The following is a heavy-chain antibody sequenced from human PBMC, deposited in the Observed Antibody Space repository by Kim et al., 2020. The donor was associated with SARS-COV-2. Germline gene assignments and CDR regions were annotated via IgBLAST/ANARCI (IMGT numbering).Heavy chain of an antibody. D-gene: IGHD6-13*01. J-gene: IGHJ6*02. V-gene: IGHV3-21*01. CDR2: ISSSSSYI. CDR3: AREGSSWYQDYYYGMDV. Sequence: GGSLRLSCAASGFTFSSYSMNWVRQAPGKGLEWVSSISSSSSYIYYADSVKGRFTISRDNAKNSLYLQMNSLRAEDTAVYYCAREGSSWYQDYYYGMDVWGQGTTVTVSS. CDR1: GFTFSSYS.